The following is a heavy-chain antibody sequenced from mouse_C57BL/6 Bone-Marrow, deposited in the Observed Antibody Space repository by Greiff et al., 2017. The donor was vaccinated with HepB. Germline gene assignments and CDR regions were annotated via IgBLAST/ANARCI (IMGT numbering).Heavy chain of an antibody. CDR1: GYTFTSYW. CDR3: ARGTAQARGAWFAY. CDR2: IYPGSGST. J-gene: IGHJ3*01. D-gene: IGHD3-2*02. V-gene: IGHV1-55*01. Sequence: QVQLQQPGAELVKPGASVKMSCKASGYTFTSYWITWVKQRPGQGLEWIGDIYPGSGSTNYNEKFKSKATLTVDTSSSTAYMQLSSLTSEDSAVYYCARGTAQARGAWFAYWGQGTLVTVSA.